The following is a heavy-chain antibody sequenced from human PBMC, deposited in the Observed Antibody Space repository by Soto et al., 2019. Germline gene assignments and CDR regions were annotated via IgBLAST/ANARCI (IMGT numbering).Heavy chain of an antibody. J-gene: IGHJ4*02. CDR3: AKEQTPGAHYALDY. CDR1: GFIFSSYA. Sequence: GGSLRLSCEASGFIFSSYAMNWVRQAPGKGLQWFSSITGSSDYTSYIASVKGRFTISRDNSKNTLYLQINSLRAEDTAVYFCAKEQTPGAHYALDYWSQGTLVTVSS. D-gene: IGHD2-8*02. V-gene: IGHV3-23*01. CDR2: ITGSSDYT.